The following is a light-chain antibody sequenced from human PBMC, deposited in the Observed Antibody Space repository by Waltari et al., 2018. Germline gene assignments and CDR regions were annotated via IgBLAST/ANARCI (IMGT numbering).Light chain of an antibody. V-gene: IGKV1-33*01. J-gene: IGKJ3*01. CDR2: DAS. Sequence: DIQMTQSPSSLSASIGDRVTITCRASQGISYYLNWYQQKPGKAPKLLIYDASNLETGVPSRFSGSASGTHFAFTISSLQPEDVATYYCQQYDAVPLTFGPGTKVEIK. CDR1: QGISYY. CDR3: QQYDAVPLT.